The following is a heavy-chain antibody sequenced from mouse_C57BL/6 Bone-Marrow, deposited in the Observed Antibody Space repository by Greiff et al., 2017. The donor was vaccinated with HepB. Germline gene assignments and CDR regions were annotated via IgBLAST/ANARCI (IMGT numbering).Heavy chain of an antibody. CDR1: GFTFSDYG. CDR2: ISNLAYGI. CDR3: ARHGGYDSNRFMDY. D-gene: IGHD2-5*01. J-gene: IGHJ4*01. Sequence: EVQLLESGGGLVQPGRSLKLSCAASGFTFSDYGMAWVRQAPRKGPEWVAFISNLAYGIYYADTVTGRFTISRENAKNTLYLEMSSLRSEDTAMYYCARHGGYDSNRFMDYWGQGTSVTVSS. V-gene: IGHV5-15*01.